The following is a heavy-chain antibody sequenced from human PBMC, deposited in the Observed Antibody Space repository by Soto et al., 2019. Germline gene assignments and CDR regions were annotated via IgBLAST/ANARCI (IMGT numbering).Heavy chain of an antibody. J-gene: IGHJ6*01. V-gene: IGHV1-2*02. CDR1: GYTFTGYY. D-gene: IGHD1-26*01. CDR3: AKGGAIVAAGTRVYLYNAMDV. CDR2: INPNSGDT. Sequence: QVQLVQSGTEVKRPGDSVKVSCKASGYTFTGYYVHWVRQAPGQGLEWMGWINPNSGDTYLAQRFQGRVTMNRDTSIGTAYMELRGLTSADTAEYYCAKGGAIVAAGTRVYLYNAMDVW.